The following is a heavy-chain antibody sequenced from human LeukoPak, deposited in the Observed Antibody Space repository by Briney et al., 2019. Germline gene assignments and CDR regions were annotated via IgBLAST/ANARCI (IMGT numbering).Heavy chain of an antibody. V-gene: IGHV3-23*01. CDR3: AKSVPYDSSGYLYYFDY. CDR2: ISGSGGST. CDR1: GFTFSSYA. Sequence: GGSLGLSCAASGFTFSSYAMSWVRQAPGKGLEWVSAISGSGGSTYYADSVKGRFTISRDNSKNTLYLQMNSLRAEDTAVYYCAKSVPYDSSGYLYYFDYWGQGTLVTVSS. J-gene: IGHJ4*02. D-gene: IGHD3-22*01.